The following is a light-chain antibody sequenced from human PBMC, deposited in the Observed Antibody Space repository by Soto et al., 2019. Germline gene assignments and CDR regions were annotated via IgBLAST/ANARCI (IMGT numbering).Light chain of an antibody. V-gene: IGLV2-14*01. CDR2: DVS. CDR1: SSDVGGYNY. CDR3: SSYTSSSIGV. J-gene: IGLJ1*01. Sequence: QSVLTQPASVSGSPGQSITISCTGTSSDVGGYNYVPWYQQHPGKAPKLMIYDVSNRPSGVSNRFSGSKSGNTASLTISGLQAEDEADYYCSSYTSSSIGVFGTGTKVTVL.